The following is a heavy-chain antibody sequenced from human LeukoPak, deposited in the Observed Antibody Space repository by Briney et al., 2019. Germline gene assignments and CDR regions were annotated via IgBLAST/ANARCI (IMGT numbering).Heavy chain of an antibody. D-gene: IGHD3-9*01. CDR2: IYYSGST. V-gene: IGHV4-59*08. CDR3: ARSYYDILTGYYPYNWFDP. J-gene: IGHJ5*02. CDR1: GGSISSYY. Sequence: PSETLSLTCTVSGGSISSYYWSWIRQPPGKGLEWIGYIYYSGSTNYNPSPKSRVTISVDTSKNQFSLKLSSVTAADTAVYYCARSYYDILTGYYPYNWFDPWGQGTLVTVSS.